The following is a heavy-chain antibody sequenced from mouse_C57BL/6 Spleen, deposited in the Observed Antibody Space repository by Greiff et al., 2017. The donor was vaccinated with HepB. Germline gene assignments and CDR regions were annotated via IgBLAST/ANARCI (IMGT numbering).Heavy chain of an antibody. V-gene: IGHV1-15*01. CDR2: IDPETGGT. CDR1: GYTFTDYE. D-gene: IGHD1-1*01. CDR3: TRYGVYYYGSSYVGFAY. Sequence: QVQLQQSGAELVRPGASVTLSCKASGYTFTDYEMHWVKQTPVHGLEWIGAIDPETGGTAYNQKFKGKAILTADKSSSTAYMELRSLTSEDSAVYYCTRYGVYYYGSSYVGFAYWGQGTLVTVSA. J-gene: IGHJ3*01.